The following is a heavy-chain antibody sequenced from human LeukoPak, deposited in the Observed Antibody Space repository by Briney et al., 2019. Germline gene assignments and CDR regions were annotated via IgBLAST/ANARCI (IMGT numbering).Heavy chain of an antibody. D-gene: IGHD2-2*02. CDR2: ISGSGGST. J-gene: IGHJ4*02. CDR3: AKDLDIVVVPAAIGY. V-gene: IGHV3-23*01. Sequence: GGSLRLSCAASGFTFSSYAMSWVRQAPGKGLEWVSAISGSGGSTYYADSVKGRFTISRDNSKNTLYLQMNSLRAEDTAVYYYAKDLDIVVVPAAIGYWGQGTLVTVSS. CDR1: GFTFSSYA.